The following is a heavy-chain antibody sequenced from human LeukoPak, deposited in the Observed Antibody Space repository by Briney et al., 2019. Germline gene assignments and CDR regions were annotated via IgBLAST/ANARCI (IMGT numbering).Heavy chain of an antibody. CDR1: GFTFSSYW. Sequence: GGSLRLSCAASGFTFSSYWMHWVRQAPGKGLVWVSRINGDGSTTSYADSVKGRFTISRDSAKNSLYLQMNSLRAEDTAVYYCARVSPNTVTTLQYFDYWGQGTLVTVSS. V-gene: IGHV3-74*01. D-gene: IGHD4-17*01. CDR2: INGDGSTT. J-gene: IGHJ4*02. CDR3: ARVSPNTVTTLQYFDY.